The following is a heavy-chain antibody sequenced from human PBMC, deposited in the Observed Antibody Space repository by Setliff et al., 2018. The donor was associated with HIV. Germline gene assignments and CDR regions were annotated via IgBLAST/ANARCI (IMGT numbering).Heavy chain of an antibody. J-gene: IGHJ4*02. Sequence: SETLSLTCTVSGGSISNYYWSWIRQPPGKGLEWIGYISYTGTTKYNPSLKSRVTISVDTSKNQFSVRLSSVSAADTAVYFCARDVARFDYDTGGYYVSHFDYWGQGIQVTVSS. CDR1: GGSISNYY. D-gene: IGHD3-22*01. CDR3: ARDVARFDYDTGGYYVSHFDY. V-gene: IGHV4-59*01. CDR2: ISYTGTT.